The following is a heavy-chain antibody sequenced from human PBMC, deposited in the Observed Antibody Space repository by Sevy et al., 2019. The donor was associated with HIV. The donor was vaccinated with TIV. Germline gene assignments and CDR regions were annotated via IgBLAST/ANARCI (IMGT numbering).Heavy chain of an antibody. CDR3: ARGGYNYGYYGV. CDR2: ISSSSSTI. J-gene: IGHJ4*02. V-gene: IGHV3-48*02. CDR1: GFTFSNYG. D-gene: IGHD5-18*01. Sequence: GGSLRLSCAASGFTFSNYGMHWVRQAPGKGLEWVSYISSSSSTIFYADSVMGRFTMSRDNAKNSVYLQMNSLRDEDTAVFYCARGGYNYGYYGVWGQGTLVTVSS.